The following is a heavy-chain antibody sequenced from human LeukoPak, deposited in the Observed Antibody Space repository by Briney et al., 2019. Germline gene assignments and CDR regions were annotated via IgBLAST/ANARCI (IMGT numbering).Heavy chain of an antibody. CDR1: GGSISSGDYY. D-gene: IGHD1-1*01. Sequence: SETLSLTCTVSGGSISSGDYYWSWIRQPPGKGLEWIGYIYYSGSTYYNPSLKSRVTISVDRSKNQFSRKLSSVTAADTAVYYCASGELERLYYWGQGTLVTVSS. CDR2: IYYSGST. CDR3: ASGELERLYY. J-gene: IGHJ4*02. V-gene: IGHV4-30-4*01.